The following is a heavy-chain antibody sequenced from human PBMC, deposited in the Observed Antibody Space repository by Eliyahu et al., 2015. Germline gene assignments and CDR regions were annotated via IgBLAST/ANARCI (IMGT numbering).Heavy chain of an antibody. CDR1: GGSFSGYY. CDR3: ARRADGDCRRTSCSMDS. D-gene: IGHD2-2*01. J-gene: IGHJ4*02. CDR2: INHSGRT. V-gene: IGHV4-34*01. Sequence: QVQLRQWGAGLLKPSETLSLTCAVYGGSFSGYYWSWIRQPPGKGLEWIGEINHSGRTNYKPSLKSRVTISVDTSKNQFSLKLSSVTAADTAVFYCARRADGDCRRTSCSMDSWGRGTLLTVSS.